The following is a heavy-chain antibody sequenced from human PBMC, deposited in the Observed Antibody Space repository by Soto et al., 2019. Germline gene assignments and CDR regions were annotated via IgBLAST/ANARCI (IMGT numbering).Heavy chain of an antibody. D-gene: IGHD5-18*01. Sequence: GESLKISCKGSGYSFTSYWIGWVRQMPGKGLEWMGIIYPGDSDTRYSPSFQGQVPISADKSISTAYLQWSSLKASDTAMYYCARSVDTAMVIGWFDPWGQGTLVTVSS. CDR3: ARSVDTAMVIGWFDP. V-gene: IGHV5-51*01. CDR2: IYPGDSDT. CDR1: GYSFTSYW. J-gene: IGHJ5*02.